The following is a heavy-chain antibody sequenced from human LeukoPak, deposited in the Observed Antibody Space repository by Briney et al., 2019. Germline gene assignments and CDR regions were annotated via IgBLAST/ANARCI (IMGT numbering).Heavy chain of an antibody. CDR3: ARGDYSDYIHHNWFDP. J-gene: IGHJ5*02. CDR2: ISRSGDTI. D-gene: IGHD4-17*01. CDR1: GFTFSDYY. Sequence: GGSLRLSCAASGFTFSDYYMAWIRQAAGKGLEWISYISRSGDTIYYSDSVEGRFTISRDNAKNSLYLQMNSLRAEDTAVYYCARGDYSDYIHHNWFDPWGQGTLVTVSS. V-gene: IGHV3-11*01.